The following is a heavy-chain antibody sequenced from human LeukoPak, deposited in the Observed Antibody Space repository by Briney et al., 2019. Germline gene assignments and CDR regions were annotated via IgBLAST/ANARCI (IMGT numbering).Heavy chain of an antibody. CDR2: IYTSGST. CDR3: AREVAVAATPFFDY. D-gene: IGHD2-15*01. J-gene: IGHJ4*02. Sequence: SETLSLTCTGSGGSISSYYWSWIRQPAGKGLEWIGRIYTSGSTNYNPSLKSRVTMSVDTSKNQFSLKLSSVTAADTAVYYCAREVAVAATPFFDYWGQGTLVTVSS. CDR1: GGSISSYY. V-gene: IGHV4-4*07.